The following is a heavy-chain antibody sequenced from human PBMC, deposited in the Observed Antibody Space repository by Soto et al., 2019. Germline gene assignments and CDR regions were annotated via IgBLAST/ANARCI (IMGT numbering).Heavy chain of an antibody. Sequence: QVQLVQSVAEVKKPGSSVKVSCKASGGTFSRYAISWVRQAPGQVLEWMGGIIPIFGTANYAQKFKGRVTITADESTSTAYMELSSLRSEDTAVYSCARVPSYQHGFDYWGQGTLVTVSA. J-gene: IGHJ4*02. D-gene: IGHD1-26*01. CDR2: IIPIFGTA. V-gene: IGHV1-69*01. CDR1: GGTFSRYA. CDR3: ARVPSYQHGFDY.